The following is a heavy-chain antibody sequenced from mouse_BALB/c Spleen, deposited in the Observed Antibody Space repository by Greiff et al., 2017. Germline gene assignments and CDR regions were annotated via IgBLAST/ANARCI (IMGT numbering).Heavy chain of an antibody. D-gene: IGHD2-14*01. CDR1: GFTFSDYY. J-gene: IGHJ2*01. Sequence: EVQRVESGGGLVKPGGSLKLSCAASGFTFSDYYMYWVRQTPEKRLEWVATISDGGSYTYYPDSVKGRFTISRDNAKNNLYLQMSSLKSEDTAMYYCARGGYYRSFDYWGQGTTLTVSS. CDR3: ARGGYYRSFDY. V-gene: IGHV5-4*02. CDR2: ISDGGSYT.